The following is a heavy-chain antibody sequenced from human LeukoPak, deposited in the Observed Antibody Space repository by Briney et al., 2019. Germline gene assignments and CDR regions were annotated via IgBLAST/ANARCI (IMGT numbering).Heavy chain of an antibody. Sequence: SETLSLTCTVSGGSISDYYRGWIRQPPGKGLEWIGYFYNSGSSTYYNPSLKSRVTMSVDRSKNQFSLKLSSVTAADTAVYYCARERDGYLYYFDYWGQGTLVTVSS. CDR1: GGSISDYY. J-gene: IGHJ4*02. CDR3: ARERDGYLYYFDY. V-gene: IGHV4-4*08. CDR2: FYNSGSST. D-gene: IGHD5-24*01.